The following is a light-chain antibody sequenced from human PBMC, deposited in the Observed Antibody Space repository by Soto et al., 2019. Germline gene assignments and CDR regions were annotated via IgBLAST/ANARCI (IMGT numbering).Light chain of an antibody. Sequence: DIQMTQSPSSLSASVGDRVTITCRASESISRHLNWNKQNPGKAPKLLIYAASSLQNGVPSRFRRSGSGTDFTLTISNLQPEDFATYYCQQSYSTRSITFGQGTRLEIK. CDR2: AAS. CDR3: QQSYSTRSIT. CDR1: ESISRH. V-gene: IGKV1-39*01. J-gene: IGKJ5*01.